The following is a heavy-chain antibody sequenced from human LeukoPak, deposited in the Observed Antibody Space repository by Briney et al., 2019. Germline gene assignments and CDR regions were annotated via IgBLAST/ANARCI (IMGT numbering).Heavy chain of an antibody. D-gene: IGHD1-26*01. V-gene: IGHV4-38-2*02. CDR2: IYHSGST. J-gene: IGHJ4*02. Sequence: PSETLSLTCTVSGYSISSGYYWGWIRQPPGKGLEWIGSIYHSGSTNYNPSLKSRVTISVDTSKNQFSLKLGSVTAADTAVYYCAREEALGSGSFDYWGQGTLVTVSS. CDR1: GYSISSGYY. CDR3: AREEALGSGSFDY.